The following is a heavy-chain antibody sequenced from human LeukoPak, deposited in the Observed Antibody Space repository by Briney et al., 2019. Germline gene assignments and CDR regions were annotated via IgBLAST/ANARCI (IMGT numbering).Heavy chain of an antibody. CDR1: GFTFSSYW. CDR3: ARVGIAVAGTAWRGRTRSFDY. CDR2: INHSGST. V-gene: IGHV4-34*01. J-gene: IGHJ4*02. Sequence: PGGSLRLSCAASGFTFSSYWMSWIRQPPGKGLEWIGEINHSGSTNYNPSLKSRVTISVDTSKNQFSLKLSSVTAADTAVYYCARVGIAVAGTAWRGRTRSFDYWGQGTLVTVSS. D-gene: IGHD6-19*01.